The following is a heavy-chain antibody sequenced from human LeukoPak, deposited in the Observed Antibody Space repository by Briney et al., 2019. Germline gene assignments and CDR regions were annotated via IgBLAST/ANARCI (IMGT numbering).Heavy chain of an antibody. CDR1: GFTVSSNY. D-gene: IGHD6-19*01. CDR2: IYSGGST. V-gene: IGHV3-53*01. CDR3: AAASSGSPFDWFDP. J-gene: IGHJ5*02. Sequence: PGGSLRLSCAASGFTVSSNYMSWVRQAPGKGLEWVSVIYSGGSTYYADSVKGQFTISRDNSKNTLYLQMNSLRAEDTAVYYCAAASSGSPFDWFDPWGQGTLVTVSS.